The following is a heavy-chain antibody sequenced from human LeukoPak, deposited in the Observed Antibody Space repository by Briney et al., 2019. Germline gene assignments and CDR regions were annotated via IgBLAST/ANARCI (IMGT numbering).Heavy chain of an antibody. J-gene: IGHJ5*02. Sequence: SETLSLTCSVSGGSISSYYWSWIRQPAGKGLEWIGRIYSTGSANYNPSLKSRVTMSVDTSENQFSLKLSSVTAADTAVYYCARVADYGDYVGGDWIDPWGQGTLVTVSS. CDR3: ARVADYGDYVGGDWIDP. CDR1: GGSISSYY. CDR2: IYSTGSA. V-gene: IGHV4-4*07. D-gene: IGHD4-17*01.